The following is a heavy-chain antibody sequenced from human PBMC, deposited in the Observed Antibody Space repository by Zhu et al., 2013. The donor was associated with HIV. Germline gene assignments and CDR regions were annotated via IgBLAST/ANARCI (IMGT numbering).Heavy chain of an antibody. CDR1: GYTFTDYG. V-gene: IGHV1-18*01. Sequence: QVQLVQSGAEVKKPGSSVKVSCKTSGYTFTDYGISWVRQAPGQGLEWVGWISAYTGNRDSAQKVQGRVSMTTDTSTSTAYMELSSLRSEDTAIYYCARDRTTGAHYYYMDVWGTGTTVTVSS. CDR3: ARDRTTGAHYYYMDV. CDR2: ISAYTGNR. J-gene: IGHJ6*03. D-gene: IGHD4-17*01.